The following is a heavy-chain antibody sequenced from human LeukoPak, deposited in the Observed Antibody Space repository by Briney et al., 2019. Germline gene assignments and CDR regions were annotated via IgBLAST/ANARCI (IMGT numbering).Heavy chain of an antibody. D-gene: IGHD2-2*01. CDR3: AVRYCSSTSCYSNDAFDI. Sequence: GSSVKVSCKASGGTFSSYAISWVRQAPGQGLEWMGGIIPIFGTANYAQKFQGRVTITADKSTSTAYMKLGSLRSEDTAVYYCAVRYCSSTSCYSNDAFDIWGQGTMVTVSS. CDR1: GGTFSSYA. J-gene: IGHJ3*02. V-gene: IGHV1-69*06. CDR2: IIPIFGTA.